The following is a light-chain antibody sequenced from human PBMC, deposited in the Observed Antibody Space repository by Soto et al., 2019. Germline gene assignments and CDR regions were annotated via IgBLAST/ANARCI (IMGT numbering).Light chain of an antibody. J-gene: IGLJ1*01. CDR2: NVS. Sequence: QSALTQPASVSGSPGQSIAISCTGTSSDVGGYNSVSWYQQHPGKAPKLMIYNVSNRPSGVSDRFSGSKSGNTASLTISGLQAEDEADYYCSSYTSRNTYVFGTGTKLTVL. V-gene: IGLV2-14*03. CDR1: SSDVGGYNS. CDR3: SSYTSRNTYV.